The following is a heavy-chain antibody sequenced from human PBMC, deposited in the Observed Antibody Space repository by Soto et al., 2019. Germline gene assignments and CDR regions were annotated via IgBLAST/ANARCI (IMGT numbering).Heavy chain of an antibody. V-gene: IGHV4-4*07. CDR2: TLSTGST. CDR1: GGYINTFY. J-gene: IGHJ4*02. D-gene: IGHD5-12*01. CDR3: AREGCYSAYNFAHGIQLWSFDF. Sequence: SETLAVGCTFSGGYINTFYWDWVRQPDGEGLDLLPLTLSTGSTRLNPSLESRVAMSVDTSKNHFSLNLRSVTAADMAVYYCAREGCYSAYNFAHGIQLWSFDFWGQGALVTVSS.